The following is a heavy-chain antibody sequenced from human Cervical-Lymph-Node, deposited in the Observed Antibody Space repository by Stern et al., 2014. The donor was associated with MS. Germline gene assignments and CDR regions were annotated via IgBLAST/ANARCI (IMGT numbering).Heavy chain of an antibody. CDR3: ARGGRSSSPLDV. CDR2: IIPIFGSS. V-gene: IGHV1-69*01. CDR1: GGTFSTYV. Sequence: QVQLEQSGAEVRQPGSSVKISCKASGGTFSTYVINWVRQAPGQGLEYVGGIIPIFGSSNYAQSLQGRVTILADESTSTFYMELSSLKSEDTAVYFCARGGRSSSPLDVWGQGTMVTVSS. D-gene: IGHD2-2*01. J-gene: IGHJ6*02.